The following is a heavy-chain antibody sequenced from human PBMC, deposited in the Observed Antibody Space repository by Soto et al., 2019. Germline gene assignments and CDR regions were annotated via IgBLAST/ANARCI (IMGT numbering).Heavy chain of an antibody. J-gene: IGHJ4*02. CDR2: IYYLGST. V-gene: IGHV4-59*01. D-gene: IGHD3-16*01. CDR3: ERDGYDGSVSAYPSY. CDR1: GGSMSEYF. Sequence: SETLSLTCSVSGGSMSEYFWRWIRQSPGKGLEWIGYIYYLGSTDYNPSLKSRVTISVDTPKRQFSLRLTSVTAADTAVYYCERDGYDGSVSAYPSYCGPGTQVPVSS.